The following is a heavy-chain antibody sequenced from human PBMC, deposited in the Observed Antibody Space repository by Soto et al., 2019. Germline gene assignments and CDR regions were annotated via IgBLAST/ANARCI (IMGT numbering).Heavy chain of an antibody. J-gene: IGHJ5*02. CDR1: GGSISTGGYY. V-gene: IGHV4-31*03. CDR2: IYNSATT. Sequence: QVQLQESGPGLVKPSQTLSLTCTVSGGSISTGGYYWSWIRQHPGKGLEWSGDIYNSATTYYNQSLTSRVTISVDTSKNQFSLKLSSVTVADTAVDYCSRDPAPWGQGALVTVSS. CDR3: SRDPAP.